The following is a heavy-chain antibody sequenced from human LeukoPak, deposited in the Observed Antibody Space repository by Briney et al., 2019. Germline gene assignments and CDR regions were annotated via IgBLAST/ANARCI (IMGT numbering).Heavy chain of an antibody. CDR1: GGSISTSSYY. CDR3: ATAYDFWSGYYLSAFDI. Sequence: KPSETLSLTCTVSGGSISTSSYYWGWIRQPPGKGLECIGSIYYSGSTYYNPSLKSRVTISVDTSKNQFSLKLSSVTAADTAVYYCATAYDFWSGYYLSAFDIWGQGTMVTVSS. D-gene: IGHD3-3*01. J-gene: IGHJ3*02. V-gene: IGHV4-39*07. CDR2: IYYSGST.